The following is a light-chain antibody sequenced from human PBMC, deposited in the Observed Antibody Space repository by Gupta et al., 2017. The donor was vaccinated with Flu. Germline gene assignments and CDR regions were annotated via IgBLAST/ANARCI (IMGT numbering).Light chain of an antibody. V-gene: IGKV3-15*01. CDR3: QQYEYWPLIT. J-gene: IGKJ5*01. Sequence: VTLSVSPGERATLSCAASQNVNTNLAWYKQKPGQAPRLLIYAASLRDTGIPVRFSGSGSRTNFTLTISSRQLEDFVLYFCQQYEYWPLITFGRGTLLEIK. CDR1: QNVNTN. CDR2: AAS.